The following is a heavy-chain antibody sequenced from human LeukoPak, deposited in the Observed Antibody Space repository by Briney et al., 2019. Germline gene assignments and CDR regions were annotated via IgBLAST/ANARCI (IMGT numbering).Heavy chain of an antibody. CDR2: IYYTGST. Sequence: SETLSLTCTVSGGSITSYYWTWIRQPPGKGLEWIGYIYYTGSTKSNPSLKSRVTISLDMSKNQFSLKLSSVTAADTAIYYCASSYYYDGTRYFDYGGLGTLVTVSS. CDR3: ASSYYYDGTRYFDY. CDR1: GGSITSYY. D-gene: IGHD3-22*01. J-gene: IGHJ4*02. V-gene: IGHV4-59*08.